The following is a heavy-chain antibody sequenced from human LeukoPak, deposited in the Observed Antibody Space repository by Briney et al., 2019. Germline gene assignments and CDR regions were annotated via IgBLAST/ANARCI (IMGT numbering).Heavy chain of an antibody. V-gene: IGHV4-59*01. CDR1: GGSISSYY. Sequence: SETLSLTCTVSGGSISSYYWSWIRQPPGKGLEWIGYIYYSGSTNYNPSLKSRVTISVDTSKNQFSLKLSSVTAADTAVYYCARATWGFGGVIVAYYYYGMDVWGRGTTVTVSS. CDR2: IYYSGST. D-gene: IGHD3-16*02. J-gene: IGHJ6*02. CDR3: ARATWGFGGVIVAYYYYGMDV.